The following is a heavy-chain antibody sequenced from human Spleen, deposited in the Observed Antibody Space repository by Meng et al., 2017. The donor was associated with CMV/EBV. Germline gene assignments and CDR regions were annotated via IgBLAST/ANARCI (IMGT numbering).Heavy chain of an antibody. CDR3: VRDDDIAVAGIDY. CDR2: ISYDGSNK. Sequence: LSLTCAASGFTFSSYAMHWVRQAPGKGLEWVAVISYDGSNKYYADSVKGRFTISRDNSKNTLYLQMNSLRAEDTAVYYCVRDDDIAVAGIDYWGQGTLVTVSS. V-gene: IGHV3-30-3*01. CDR1: GFTFSSYA. D-gene: IGHD6-19*01. J-gene: IGHJ4*02.